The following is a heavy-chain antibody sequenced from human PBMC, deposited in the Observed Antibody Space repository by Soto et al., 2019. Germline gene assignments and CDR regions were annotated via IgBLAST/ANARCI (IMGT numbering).Heavy chain of an antibody. CDR2: IYHSVST. Sequence: SETLSLTCAVSGYSISSGYYWGWIRQPPGKGLEWIGSIYHSVSTYYNPSLKSRVTISVDTSKNQFSLKLSSVTAADTAVHYCARARHYDYACGSYRTFDYWRQRTLVAVSS. D-gene: IGHD3-16*02. V-gene: IGHV4-38-2*01. J-gene: IGHJ4*02. CDR1: GYSISSGYY. CDR3: ARARHYDYACGSYRTFDY.